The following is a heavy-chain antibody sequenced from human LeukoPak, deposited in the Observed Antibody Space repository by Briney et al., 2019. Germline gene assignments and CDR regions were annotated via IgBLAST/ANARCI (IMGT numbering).Heavy chain of an antibody. D-gene: IGHD5-18*01. CDR2: ISYDGSNK. J-gene: IGHJ3*02. V-gene: IGHV3-30*18. CDR1: GFTFSSYG. Sequence: GGSLRLSCAASGFTFSSYGMHWVRQAPGKGLEWVAVISYDGSNKYYADSVKGRFTISRDNSKNMLYLQMNSQRAEDTAVYYCAKCCGYSPPPDIWGQGTMVTVSS. CDR3: AKCCGYSPPPDI.